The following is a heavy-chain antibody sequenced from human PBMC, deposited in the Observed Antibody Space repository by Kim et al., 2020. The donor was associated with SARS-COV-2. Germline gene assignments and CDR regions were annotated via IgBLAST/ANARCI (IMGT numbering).Heavy chain of an antibody. J-gene: IGHJ4*02. D-gene: IGHD6-13*01. V-gene: IGHV3-23*01. CDR3: AKDSPGSSFSTPFDS. Sequence: SVRGRFTIARDNSKNTLYLQSNSLRAEDTAVYYCAKDSPGSSFSTPFDSWGQGTLVTVSS.